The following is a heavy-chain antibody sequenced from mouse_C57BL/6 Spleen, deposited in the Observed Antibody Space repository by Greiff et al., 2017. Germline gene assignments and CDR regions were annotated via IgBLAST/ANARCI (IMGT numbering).Heavy chain of an antibody. CDR3: ARRYYSSSNDYFDY. CDR1: GYAFSSYW. CDR2: IYPGDGGT. Sequence: VKLMESGAELVKPGASVKISCKASGYAFSSYWMNWVKQRPGKGLEWIGKIYPGDGGTNYNGKFKGKATLTVDKPSSTAYMQLSSLTSEVSAVYFGARRYYSSSNDYFDYGGQGTPVTVSA. D-gene: IGHD1-1*01. V-gene: IGHV1-80*01. J-gene: IGHJ2*01.